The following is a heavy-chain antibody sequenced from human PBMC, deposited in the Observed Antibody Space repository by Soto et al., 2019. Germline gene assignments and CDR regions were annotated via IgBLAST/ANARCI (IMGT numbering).Heavy chain of an antibody. CDR1: GGTFRSYA. J-gene: IGHJ6*02. CDR3: ARSRIVVVTGGRGYFYYAMDA. V-gene: IGHV1-69*13. Sequence: SVKVSCKASGGTFRSYAISWVRQAPGQGLEWMGEITPMFGTANYAQKLQGRVTINADESTRTAYMELRSLTSEDTAVYYCARSRIVVVTGGRGYFYYAMDAWGQGTTVTVSS. D-gene: IGHD2-21*02. CDR2: ITPMFGTA.